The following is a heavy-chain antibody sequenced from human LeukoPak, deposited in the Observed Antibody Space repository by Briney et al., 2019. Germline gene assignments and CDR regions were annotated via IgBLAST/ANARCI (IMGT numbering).Heavy chain of an antibody. J-gene: IGHJ5*02. D-gene: IGHD5-12*01. CDR1: GGSISSYY. CDR3: ARYLVATIDNWFDP. Sequence: SETLSLTCTVSGGSISSYYWSWIRQPPGKGLEWIGYIYTSGSTNYNPSLKSRVTISVDTSKNQFSLKLSSVTAADTAVYYCARYLVATIDNWFDPWGQGTLVTVSS. V-gene: IGHV4-4*09. CDR2: IYTSGST.